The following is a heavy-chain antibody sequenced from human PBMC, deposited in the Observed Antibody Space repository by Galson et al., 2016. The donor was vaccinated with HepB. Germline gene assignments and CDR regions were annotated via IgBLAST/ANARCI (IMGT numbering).Heavy chain of an antibody. CDR1: GFSISTSGMA. CDR2: IYWDDDK. D-gene: IGHD6-25*01. CDR3: AHYRSGWFSVGPDAFDV. Sequence: PALVKPTQTLTLTCDVSGFSISTSGMAVAWIRQPPGEALEWFALIYWDDDKRYRPSLKKRITMTRDTSKNQVVLTMTDMDPTNTATYYCAHYRSGWFSVGPDAFDVWGRGTRVTVSS. V-gene: IGHV2-5*02. J-gene: IGHJ3*01.